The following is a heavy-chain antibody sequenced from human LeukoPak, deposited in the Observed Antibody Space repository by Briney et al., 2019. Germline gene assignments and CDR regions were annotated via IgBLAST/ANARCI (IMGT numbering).Heavy chain of an antibody. V-gene: IGHV3-30*04. CDR2: ISHDGRTK. Sequence: PGKSLTLSCVVSGFNFDNFAMHWVRQPLGKGLEWVAVISHDGRTKYYAGSMKGRITISRDNSKNTLFLQMNNLRSEDTAVYFCARPSPPGDGYNPPDHWGQGTLVTVSS. J-gene: IGHJ4*02. D-gene: IGHD5-24*01. CDR1: GFNFDNFA. CDR3: ARPSPPGDGYNPPDH.